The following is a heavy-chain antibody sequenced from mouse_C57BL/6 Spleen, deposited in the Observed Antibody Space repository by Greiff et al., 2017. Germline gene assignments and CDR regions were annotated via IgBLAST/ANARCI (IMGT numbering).Heavy chain of an antibody. D-gene: IGHD1-1*01. J-gene: IGHJ4*01. CDR3: AKSDYYGPYMDN. Sequence: VQLKESGPGLVQPSQSLSITCTSSGFALTCHGVYWVRQSPGKGLEWLGVIWRGGSTDYNAAFMSRLCIIYDNSQSQVFFKIDSLQADNTAIYYCAKSDYYGPYMDNAGQGTSVTVSS. CDR2: IWRGGST. V-gene: IGHV2-5*01. CDR1: GFALTCHG.